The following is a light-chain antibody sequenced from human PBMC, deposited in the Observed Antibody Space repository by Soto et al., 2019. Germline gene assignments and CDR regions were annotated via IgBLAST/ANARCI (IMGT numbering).Light chain of an antibody. J-gene: IGLJ1*01. V-gene: IGLV2-14*03. CDR2: EVS. CDR1: SSDVGAYDF. CDR3: SSYTTSSTRV. Sequence: QSALTQPASVSGSPGQSITISCTGTSSDVGAYDFVSWYQQHPDKAPKLMIYEVSNRPSGVSHRFSGSKSVNTATLTISGLQAEDEAEYYCSSYTTSSTRVFGTGTKVTVL.